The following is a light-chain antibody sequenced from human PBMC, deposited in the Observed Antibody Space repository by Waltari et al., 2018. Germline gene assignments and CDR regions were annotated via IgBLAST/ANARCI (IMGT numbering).Light chain of an antibody. CDR2: DVN. CDR3: ASYTTSSTWV. Sequence: QSALTQPASVPGSPGQSLTISFTGTSSDVGGNNYVCWYQQNPGNAPKLMIYDVNQRPSGVSNRFSGSKSGNTASLTISGLQAEDEADYYCASYTTSSTWVFGGGTKLTVL. J-gene: IGLJ3*02. V-gene: IGLV2-14*01. CDR1: SSDVGGNNY.